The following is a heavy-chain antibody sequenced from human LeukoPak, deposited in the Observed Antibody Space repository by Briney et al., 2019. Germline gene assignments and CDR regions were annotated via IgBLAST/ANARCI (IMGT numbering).Heavy chain of an antibody. D-gene: IGHD6-19*01. CDR1: GGSISSSNYY. Sequence: SETLSLTCTVSGGSISSSNYYWGWIRQPPGKGLEWIGSIYYSGSTFYNPSLKSRVTISVDTSKNQFSLKLSSVTAADTAVYYCARCLQWPRRFDYWGQGTLVTVSS. CDR2: IYYSGST. J-gene: IGHJ4*02. V-gene: IGHV4-39*07. CDR3: ARCLQWPRRFDY.